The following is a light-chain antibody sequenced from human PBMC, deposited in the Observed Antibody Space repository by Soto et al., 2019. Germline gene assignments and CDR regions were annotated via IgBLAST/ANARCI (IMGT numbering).Light chain of an antibody. CDR2: GAS. CDR3: QQYGSSPRT. Sequence: EIVSTQSPGTLSLSPGERATLSCRASQSISNSYLAWYQQKPGQAPRLLIHGASSRATGIPDRFSGSGSVTDFTLTISRLEPEDFAVYFCQQYGSSPRTFGQGTKVEIK. CDR1: QSISNSY. J-gene: IGKJ1*01. V-gene: IGKV3-20*01.